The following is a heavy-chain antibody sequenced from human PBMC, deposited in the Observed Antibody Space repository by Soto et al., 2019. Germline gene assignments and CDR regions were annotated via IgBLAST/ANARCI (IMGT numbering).Heavy chain of an antibody. CDR1: GGSISPYY. V-gene: IGHV4-59*08. CDR3: ARLNGYCVSTNRHGYYGMDV. CDR2: IYFGGTT. Sequence: PSETLSLTCTVSGGSISPYYWSWIRQPPGKGLEWIGYIYFGGTTKYNPSLKSRVSMSVDTSKNQFSLRLSSVTAADTAVYYCARLNGYCVSTNRHGYYGMDVWGQGTTVTVSS. D-gene: IGHD2-2*03. J-gene: IGHJ6*02.